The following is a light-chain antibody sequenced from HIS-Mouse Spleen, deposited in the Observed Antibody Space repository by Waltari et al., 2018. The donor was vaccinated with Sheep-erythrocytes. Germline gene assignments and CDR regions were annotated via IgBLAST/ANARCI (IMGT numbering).Light chain of an antibody. Sequence: SSELTQDPAVSVALGQTVRITCQGDSLRSYYASWYQQKPGQAPVLVIYGKNHRPSGIPDRFSGSSSGNTGSLTITGAQAEDEADYYCNSRDSSGNHVVFGGGTKLTVL. CDR1: SLRSYY. CDR3: NSRDSSGNHVV. CDR2: GKN. V-gene: IGLV3-19*01. J-gene: IGLJ2*01.